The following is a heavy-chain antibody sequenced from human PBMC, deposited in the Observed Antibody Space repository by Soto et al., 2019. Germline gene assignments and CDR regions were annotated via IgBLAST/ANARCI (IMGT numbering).Heavy chain of an antibody. V-gene: IGHV1-69*13. D-gene: IGHD2-2*01. CDR2: IIPIFGTA. CDR3: EREKQQDIVVVPAAETDDYDYGMDV. CDR1: GGTFSSYA. Sequence: SVKVSCKESGGTFSSYAISWVRQSPGEGRESMGGIIPIFGTANYAQKFQGRVTITADESTSTAYMELSSLRSEDTGAYYCEREKQQDIVVVPAAETDDYDYGMDVWGQAISVTVSS. J-gene: IGHJ6*02.